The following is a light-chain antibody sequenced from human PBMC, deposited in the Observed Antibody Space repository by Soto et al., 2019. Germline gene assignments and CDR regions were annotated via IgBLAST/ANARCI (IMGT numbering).Light chain of an antibody. CDR2: GAS. V-gene: IGKV3-15*01. Sequence: EVVMSQSPATLSVSPGERATLSCRASQSVGSNLAWFQQKPGQAPRLLIYGASTRATGIPDRFSGSGSGTRFTLTISSLQSEDFAVYYCQQYNNWPPWTFGQGTRVEIK. CDR3: QQYNNWPPWT. CDR1: QSVGSN. J-gene: IGKJ1*01.